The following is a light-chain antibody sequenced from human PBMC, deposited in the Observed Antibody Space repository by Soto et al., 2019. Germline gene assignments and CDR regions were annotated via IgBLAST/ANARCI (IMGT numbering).Light chain of an antibody. J-gene: IGKJ1*01. CDR1: QSVSSSY. CDR2: AAS. V-gene: IGKV3-20*01. Sequence: EIVLTQSPGTLSLSPGERATLSCRATQSVSSSYLAWYQQRPGRAPRLLMYAASIRATGIPDRFSGSGSGTDFTLTIIRLEPEDFAVYYCQQSQNSPPTFGQGTKVEIK. CDR3: QQSQNSPPT.